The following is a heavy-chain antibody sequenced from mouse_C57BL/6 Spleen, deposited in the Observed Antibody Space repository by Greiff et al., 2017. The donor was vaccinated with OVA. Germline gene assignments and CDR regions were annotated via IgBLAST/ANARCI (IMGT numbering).Heavy chain of an antibody. V-gene: IGHV1-15*01. CDR3: TRSLTGTFFAY. D-gene: IGHD4-1*01. J-gene: IGHJ3*01. CDR2: IDPETGGT. CDR1: GYTFTDYE. Sequence: VQLQQSGAELVRPGASVTLSCKASGYTFTDYEMHWVKQTPVHGLEWIGAIDPETGGTAYNQKFKGKAILTADKSSSTAYMELRSLTSEDSAVYYCTRSLTGTFFAYWGQGTLVTVSA.